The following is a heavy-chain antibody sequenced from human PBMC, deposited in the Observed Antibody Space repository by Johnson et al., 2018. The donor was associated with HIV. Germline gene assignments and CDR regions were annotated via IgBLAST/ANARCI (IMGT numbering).Heavy chain of an antibody. D-gene: IGHD3-22*01. Sequence: VQLVESGGGLVKPGGSLRLFCAASGFTFSNAWMSWVRQAPGKGLEWVSGINWNGGSTGYADSVKGRFTISRDNAKNSLYLQMNSLRAEDTAVYYCARVGIYYDSIEDAFDIWGQGTMVTVSS. J-gene: IGHJ3*02. V-gene: IGHV3-20*04. CDR2: INWNGGST. CDR1: GFTFSNAW. CDR3: ARVGIYYDSIEDAFDI.